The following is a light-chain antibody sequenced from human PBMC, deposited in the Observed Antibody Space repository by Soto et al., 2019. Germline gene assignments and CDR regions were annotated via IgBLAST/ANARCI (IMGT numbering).Light chain of an antibody. Sequence: DIQMTQSPSSLSASVGDRVTISCRASQNISNYLNWYQQKPGKAPKLLIYAASSLPSGVPSRFSGSGSGTDFTLAISSLQPEDFATYYCQQSYSTSALTFGGGTKVEIK. V-gene: IGKV1-39*01. CDR3: QQSYSTSALT. CDR2: AAS. CDR1: QNISNY. J-gene: IGKJ4*01.